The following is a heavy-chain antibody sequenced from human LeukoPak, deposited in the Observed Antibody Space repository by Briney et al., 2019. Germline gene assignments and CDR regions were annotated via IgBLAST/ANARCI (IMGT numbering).Heavy chain of an antibody. CDR2: ISWNSGSI. J-gene: IGHJ4*02. CDR1: GFTFDEYA. CDR3: AKDISSSYGIKGFDY. V-gene: IGHV3-9*01. Sequence: GGSLRLSCAASGFTFDEYAMHWVRQAPGKGLEWVSGISWNSGSIGYADSVKGRFTISRDNAKNSLYLQMNSLRAEDTALYYCAKDISSSYGIKGFDYWGQGTLVTVSS. D-gene: IGHD6-6*01.